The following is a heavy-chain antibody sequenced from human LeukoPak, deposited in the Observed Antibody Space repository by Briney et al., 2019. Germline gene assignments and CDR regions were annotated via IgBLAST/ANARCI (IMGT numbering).Heavy chain of an antibody. V-gene: IGHV4-31*03. CDR2: IYYSGST. CDR1: GGSISSGGYY. D-gene: IGHD2-2*02. J-gene: IGHJ6*02. CDR3: ARDGDIVVVPAAISGMYYYYGMDV. Sequence: SETLSLTCTVSGGSISSGGYYWSWIRQHPGKGLEWIGYIYYSGSTYYNPSLKSRVTMSVDTSKNQFSLKLSSVTAADTAVYYCARDGDIVVVPAAISGMYYYYGMDVWGQGTTVTVSS.